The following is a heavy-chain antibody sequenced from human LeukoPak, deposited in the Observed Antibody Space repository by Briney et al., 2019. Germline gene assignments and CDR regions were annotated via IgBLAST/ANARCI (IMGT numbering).Heavy chain of an antibody. J-gene: IGHJ4*02. CDR2: ISGSSNSI. CDR3: ARDLYGDFSFDY. V-gene: IGHV3-21*01. CDR1: GFTFSTYT. Sequence: GGSLGLSCAASGFTFSTYTMNWVRQAPGKGLEWVPSISGSSNSIYYTDSVKGRFTISRDNARNSLYLQMNSLRAEDTAVYYCARDLYGDFSFDYWGQGTLVTVSS. D-gene: IGHD4-17*01.